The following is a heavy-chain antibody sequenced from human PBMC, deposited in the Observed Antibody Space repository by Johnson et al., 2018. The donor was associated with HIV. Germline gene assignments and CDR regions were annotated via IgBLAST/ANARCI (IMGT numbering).Heavy chain of an antibody. V-gene: IGHV3-30-3*01. CDR1: GFTFSSYA. Sequence: QVQLVESGGGVVQPGRSLRLSCAASGFTFSSYAMHWVRQAPGKGLEWVAVISYDGSNKYYADSVKGRFTISRDNSKNTLYLQMNSLRAEDTAVYYCASGDDDGFWGRVTLVTVSS. J-gene: IGHJ4*03. CDR2: ISYDGSNK. CDR3: ASGDDDGF. D-gene: IGHD5-12*01.